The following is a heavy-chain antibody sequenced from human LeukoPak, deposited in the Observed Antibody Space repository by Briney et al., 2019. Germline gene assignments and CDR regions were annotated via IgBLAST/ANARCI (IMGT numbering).Heavy chain of an antibody. CDR3: ATRIAAAGTLDY. CDR2: INPNSGGT. CDR1: GYTFTGYN. V-gene: IGHV1-2*02. Sequence: ASVTVSCTASGYTFTGYNMHWVRHAPGQGLEWMGWINPNSGGTNYAQKFQGRVTMTRDTSISTAYMELSRLRSDDTAVYYCATRIAAAGTLDYWGQGTLVTVSS. D-gene: IGHD6-13*01. J-gene: IGHJ4*02.